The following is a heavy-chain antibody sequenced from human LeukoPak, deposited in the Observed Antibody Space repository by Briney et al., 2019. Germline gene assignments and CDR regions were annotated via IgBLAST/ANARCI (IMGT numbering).Heavy chain of an antibody. CDR2: TRPDGNFQ. J-gene: IGHJ4*02. CDR1: GFSFSSYW. CDR3: ARGVGATPAHYDY. Sequence: PGGSLRLSCATSGFSFSSYWMNWVRQAPGKGLEWVANTRPDGNFQDYVDSVKGRFSISRDNAKNTLYLQMNSLRAEDTGVYYCARGVGATPAHYDYWGQGTRVTVSS. V-gene: IGHV3-7*01. D-gene: IGHD2-15*01.